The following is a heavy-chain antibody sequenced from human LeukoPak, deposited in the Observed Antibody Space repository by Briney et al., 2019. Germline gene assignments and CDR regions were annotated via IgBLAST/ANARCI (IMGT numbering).Heavy chain of an antibody. CDR2: ISYDGSNK. Sequence: GGSLRLSCAASGFTFSSYSMNWVRQAPGKGLEWVAVISYDGSNKYYADSVKGRFTISRDNSKNTLYLQMNSLRAEDTVVYYCAREARGYSGYDSSYYFDYWGQGTLVTVSS. J-gene: IGHJ4*02. CDR3: AREARGYSGYDSSYYFDY. V-gene: IGHV3-30*03. D-gene: IGHD5-12*01. CDR1: GFTFSSYS.